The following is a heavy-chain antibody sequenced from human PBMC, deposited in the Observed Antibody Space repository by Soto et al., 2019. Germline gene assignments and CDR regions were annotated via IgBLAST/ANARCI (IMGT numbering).Heavy chain of an antibody. D-gene: IGHD3-3*01. V-gene: IGHV3-23*01. CDR2: ISGSGGST. Sequence: GGSLRLSCAASGFTFSSYAMSWVRQAPGKGLEWVSAISGSGGSTYYADSVKGRFTISRDNSKNTLYLQMNSLRAEGTAVYYYAKGNAPQSRYDFWSGYLLALMDVWGKGTTVTVSS. J-gene: IGHJ6*03. CDR1: GFTFSSYA. CDR3: AKGNAPQSRYDFWSGYLLALMDV.